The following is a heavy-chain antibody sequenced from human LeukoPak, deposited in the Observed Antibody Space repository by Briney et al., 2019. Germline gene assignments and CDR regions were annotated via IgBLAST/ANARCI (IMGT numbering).Heavy chain of an antibody. Sequence: GASVKVSCKVSGYTLTELSMHWVRQAPGKGLEWMGGFDPEGGETIYAQKFQGRVTMTEDTSTDTAYMELSSLRSEDTAVYYCAHQRRYYGSGSYYNEYYFDYWGQGTLVTVSS. V-gene: IGHV1-24*01. CDR1: GYTLTELS. CDR3: AHQRRYYGSGSYYNEYYFDY. CDR2: FDPEGGET. J-gene: IGHJ4*02. D-gene: IGHD3-10*01.